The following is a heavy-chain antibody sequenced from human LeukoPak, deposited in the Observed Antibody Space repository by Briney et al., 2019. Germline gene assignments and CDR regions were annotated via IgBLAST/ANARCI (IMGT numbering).Heavy chain of an antibody. CDR1: GGSFSGYY. Sequence: SETLSLTCAVYGGSFSGYYWSWIRQPPGKGLEWIGEINHSGSTNYNPSLKSRVTISVDTSKNQFSLKLSSVTAADTAVYYCASRYDILTGSFDYWGQGTLVTVSS. J-gene: IGHJ4*02. V-gene: IGHV4-34*01. CDR2: INHSGST. D-gene: IGHD3-9*01. CDR3: ASRYDILTGSFDY.